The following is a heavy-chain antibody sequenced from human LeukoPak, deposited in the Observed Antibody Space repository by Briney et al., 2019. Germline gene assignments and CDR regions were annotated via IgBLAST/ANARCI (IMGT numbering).Heavy chain of an antibody. CDR2: ISYDGSNK. CDR3: VRDLGGRSGH. CDR1: GFTFSSYA. J-gene: IGHJ4*02. V-gene: IGHV3-30-3*01. D-gene: IGHD1-26*01. Sequence: GRSLRLSCAASGFTFSSYAMHWVRQAPGKGLEWVAVISYDGSNKYYADPVKGRFTISRDNSKNTLYLQMNSLTAEDTAVYYCVRDLGGRSGHWGQGTLVTVSS.